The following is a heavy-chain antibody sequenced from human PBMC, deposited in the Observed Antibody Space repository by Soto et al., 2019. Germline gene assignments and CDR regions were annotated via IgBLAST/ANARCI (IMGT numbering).Heavy chain of an antibody. J-gene: IGHJ4*02. D-gene: IGHD6-19*01. CDR1: GFTFSSYW. V-gene: IGHV3-74*01. CDR2: INSDGSSI. Sequence: PGGSLRLSCAASGFTFSSYWMHWVRPAPGKGLVWVSRINSDGSSISYADSVKGRFTISRDNAKNTLYLQMNSLRVEDTAVYYCARETGYSSGWRQDYWGQGT. CDR3: ARETGYSSGWRQDY.